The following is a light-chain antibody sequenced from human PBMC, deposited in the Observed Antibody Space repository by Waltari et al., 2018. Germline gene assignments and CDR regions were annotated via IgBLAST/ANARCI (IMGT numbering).Light chain of an antibody. V-gene: IGKV4-1*01. CDR2: WAS. CDR1: QSVLYTSNNKNY. Sequence: DIVMTQSPDTLTVSLGESATIIFKTSQSVLYTSNNKNYLGWYQQKPGQPPKLLIYWASTRDSGVPDRFIGSGSGTDFTLTINSLQAEDVAVYYCQQYFTSPSLTFGGGTKVEI. J-gene: IGKJ4*01. CDR3: QQYFTSPSLT.